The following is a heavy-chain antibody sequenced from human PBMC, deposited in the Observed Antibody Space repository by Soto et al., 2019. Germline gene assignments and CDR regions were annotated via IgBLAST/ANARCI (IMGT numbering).Heavy chain of an antibody. V-gene: IGHV1-2*02. CDR3: ARGGDYYYYYYMDV. Sequence: GASVKVSCKASGYTFTGYYMHWVRQAPGQGLEWMGWINPDNGSTNYAQKFQGRVTMTRDTSTSTAYMELSSLRSEDTAVYYCARGGDYYYYYYMDVWGKGTTVTVSS. D-gene: IGHD7-27*01. CDR1: GYTFTGYY. CDR2: INPDNGST. J-gene: IGHJ6*03.